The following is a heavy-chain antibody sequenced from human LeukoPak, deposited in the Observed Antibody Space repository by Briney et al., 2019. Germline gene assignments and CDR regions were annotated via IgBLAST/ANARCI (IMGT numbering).Heavy chain of an antibody. Sequence: SETLSLTCAVSGGSISSGGYSWSWIRQLPGKGLEWIGYIYHSGSTYYNPSLKSRVTISVDRSKNQFSLKLSSVTAADTAVYYCARRDYGGNNGAFDIWGQGTMVTVSS. CDR2: IYHSGST. J-gene: IGHJ3*02. D-gene: IGHD4-23*01. V-gene: IGHV4-30-2*01. CDR3: ARRDYGGNNGAFDI. CDR1: GGSISSGGYS.